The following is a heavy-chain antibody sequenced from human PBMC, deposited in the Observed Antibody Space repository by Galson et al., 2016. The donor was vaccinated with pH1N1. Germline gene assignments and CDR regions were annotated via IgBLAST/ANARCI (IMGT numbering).Heavy chain of an antibody. V-gene: IGHV1-69*06. CDR3: AAGEGAYCSSTSCPLDY. CDR2: ITPMFGPA. D-gene: IGHD2-2*01. Sequence: SVKVSCKASGGSFSSYALSWVRQAPGQGLEWMGKITPMFGPANYAQKFQGRVTITADKSTSTAYMELGSLRSEDTAVYYCAAGEGAYCSSTSCPLDYWGQGSLVTVSS. J-gene: IGHJ4*02. CDR1: GGSFSSYA.